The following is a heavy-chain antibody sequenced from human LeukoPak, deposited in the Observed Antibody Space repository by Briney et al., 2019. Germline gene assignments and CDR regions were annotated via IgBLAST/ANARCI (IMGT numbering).Heavy chain of an antibody. CDR1: GGSFSGYY. CDR2: INHSGST. J-gene: IGHJ5*02. CDR3: ARGRQYQLTRRWFDP. Sequence: KPSETLSLTCAVYGGSFSGYYWSWIRQPPGKGLEWIGEINHSGSTNYNPSLKSRVTISVDTSKNQFSLKLSSVTAADTAVYYCARGRQYQLTRRWFDPWGQGTLVTVSS. V-gene: IGHV4-34*01. D-gene: IGHD2-2*01.